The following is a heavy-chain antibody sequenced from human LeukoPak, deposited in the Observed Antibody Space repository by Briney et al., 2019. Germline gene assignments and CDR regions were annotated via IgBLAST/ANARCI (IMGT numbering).Heavy chain of an antibody. Sequence: GGSLRLSCAASGFTFSSYWMSWVRQAPGKGLEWVANIKQDGSEKYYVDSVKGRFTISRDNAKNSLYLQMNSLRAEDTAVYYCVKDSPPRYSGSPPAYWGQGTLVTVSS. D-gene: IGHD1-26*01. V-gene: IGHV3-7*01. CDR1: GFTFSSYW. CDR3: VKDSPPRYSGSPPAY. CDR2: IKQDGSEK. J-gene: IGHJ4*02.